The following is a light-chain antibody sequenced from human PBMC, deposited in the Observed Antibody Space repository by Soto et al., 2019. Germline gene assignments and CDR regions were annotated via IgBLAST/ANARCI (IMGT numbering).Light chain of an antibody. J-gene: IGKJ1*01. V-gene: IGKV1-5*01. Sequence: DIPMTQSPSALSASVGDRVNITCRASQYVSTWLAWYQQKPGKAPKVLIYDESKLDSGVPSRFSGTGSGTEFTLTISSLQPDDFATYYCQQYNTYSRTFGQGTKVEVK. CDR2: DES. CDR3: QQYNTYSRT. CDR1: QYVSTW.